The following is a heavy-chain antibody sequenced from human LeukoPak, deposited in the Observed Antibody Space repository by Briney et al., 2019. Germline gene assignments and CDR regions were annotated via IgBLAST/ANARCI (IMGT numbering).Heavy chain of an antibody. Sequence: SETLSLTCTFSGGSISSYYWSWIRQPPGKGLEWIGEINHSGSTNYNPSLKSRVTISVDTSKNQFSLKLSSVTAADTAVYYCADSSGYYYASYWGQGTLVTVSS. D-gene: IGHD3-22*01. CDR1: GGSISSYY. J-gene: IGHJ4*02. CDR3: ADSSGYYYASY. CDR2: INHSGST. V-gene: IGHV4-34*01.